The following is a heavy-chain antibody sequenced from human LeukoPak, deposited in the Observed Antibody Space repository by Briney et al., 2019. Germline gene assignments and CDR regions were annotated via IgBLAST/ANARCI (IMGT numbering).Heavy chain of an antibody. V-gene: IGHV1-2*02. CDR2: INPYSGDT. Sequence: ASVKVSCKASGYSFTCYYMHWVRQAPGQGLEWMGWINPYSGDTNFAQKFQGRVTVTRDTSISTAYMELSRLKSDDTAVYYCARLVHSGVGEDDYWGQGTLVTVSS. CDR1: GYSFTCYY. J-gene: IGHJ4*02. D-gene: IGHD3-16*01. CDR3: ARLVHSGVGEDDY.